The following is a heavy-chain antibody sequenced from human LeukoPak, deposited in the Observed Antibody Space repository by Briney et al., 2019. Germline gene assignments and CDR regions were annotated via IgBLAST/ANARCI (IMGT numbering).Heavy chain of an antibody. Sequence: ASVKVSCKASGGTFSSYAISWVRQAPGQGLEWMGGIIPIFGTANYAQKFQGRVTITTDESTSTAYMELSSLRSEDTAVYYRASHDYSNYGWFDPWGQGTLVTVSS. CDR2: IIPIFGTA. D-gene: IGHD4-11*01. CDR1: GGTFSSYA. CDR3: ASHDYSNYGWFDP. J-gene: IGHJ5*02. V-gene: IGHV1-69*05.